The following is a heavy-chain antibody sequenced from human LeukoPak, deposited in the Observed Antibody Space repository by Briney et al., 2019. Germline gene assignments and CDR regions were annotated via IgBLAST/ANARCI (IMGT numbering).Heavy chain of an antibody. D-gene: IGHD2-15*01. V-gene: IGHV3-7*05. CDR2: IKQDGSEK. Sequence: GGSLRLSCAASGFTFSSYWMSWVRRAPGKGLEWVANIKQDGSEKYYVDSVKGRFTISRDNAKNSLYLQMNSLRAEDTAVYYCARDGTVVVAERVDYWGQGTLVTVSS. CDR1: GFTFSSYW. CDR3: ARDGTVVVAERVDY. J-gene: IGHJ4*02.